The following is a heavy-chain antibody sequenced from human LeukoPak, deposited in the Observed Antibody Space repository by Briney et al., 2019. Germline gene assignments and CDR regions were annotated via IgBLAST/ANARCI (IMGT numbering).Heavy chain of an antibody. CDR1: GYSFTSYW. D-gene: IGHD6-19*01. Sequence: GESLKISCKGSGYSFTSYWIGWVRQMPGKGLEWMGIIYPGDSDTRYSPSFQGQVTISADKSISTAYLQWSSLKASDTAMYYCARQWGQWLPRDYYYYMDVWGKGTAVTVSS. J-gene: IGHJ6*03. V-gene: IGHV5-51*01. CDR2: IYPGDSDT. CDR3: ARQWGQWLPRDYYYYMDV.